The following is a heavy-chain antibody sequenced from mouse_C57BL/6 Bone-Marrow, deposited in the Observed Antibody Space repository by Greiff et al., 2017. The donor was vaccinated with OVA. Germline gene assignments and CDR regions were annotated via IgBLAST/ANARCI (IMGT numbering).Heavy chain of an antibody. CDR3: TTHYYGSSPPFAY. CDR1: GFNIKDDY. V-gene: IGHV14-4*01. CDR2: IDPENGDT. Sequence: EVQLQQSGAELVRPGASVKLSCTASGFNIKDDYMHWVKQRPEQGLEWIGWIDPENGDTEYASKFQGKATITADPSSNTAYLQLSSLTSEDTAVYYCTTHYYGSSPPFAYWGQGTLVTVSA. D-gene: IGHD1-1*01. J-gene: IGHJ3*01.